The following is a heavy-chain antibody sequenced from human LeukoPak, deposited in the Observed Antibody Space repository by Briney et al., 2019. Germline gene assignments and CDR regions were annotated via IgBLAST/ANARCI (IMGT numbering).Heavy chain of an antibody. CDR2: INHSGST. J-gene: IGHJ5*02. CDR3: ARDRVVPAAIGRENWFDP. Sequence: PSETLSLTCAVYGGSFSGYYWSWIRQPPGKGLEWIGEINHSGSTNYNPSLKSRVTISVDTSKNQFSLKLSSVTAADTAVYYCARDRVVPAAIGRENWFDPWGQGTLVTVSS. V-gene: IGHV4-34*01. CDR1: GGSFSGYY. D-gene: IGHD2-2*02.